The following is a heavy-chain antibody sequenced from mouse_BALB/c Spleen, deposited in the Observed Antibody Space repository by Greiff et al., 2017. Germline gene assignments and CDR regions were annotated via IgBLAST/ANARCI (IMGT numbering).Heavy chain of an antibody. CDR2: ISYSGST. Sequence: EVQRVESGPGLVKPSQSLSLTCTVTGYSITSDYAWNWIRQFPGNKLEWMGYISYSGSTSYNPSLKSRISLTRDTSKNQFFLQLNSVTTEDTATYYCARRRGDDVGYGYFDVWGAGTTVTVSS. CDR1: GYSITSDYA. D-gene: IGHD2-12*01. V-gene: IGHV3-2*02. J-gene: IGHJ1*01. CDR3: ARRRGDDVGYGYFDV.